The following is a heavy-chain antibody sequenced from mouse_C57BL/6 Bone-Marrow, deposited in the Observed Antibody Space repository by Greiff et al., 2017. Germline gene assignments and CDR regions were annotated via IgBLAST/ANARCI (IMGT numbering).Heavy chain of an antibody. J-gene: IGHJ1*03. V-gene: IGHV3-6*01. Sequence: DVKLQESGPGLVKPSQSLSLTCSVTGYSITSGYYWNWIRQFPGNKLEWMGYISYDGSNNYNPSLKNRISITRDTSKNQFFLKLNSVTTEDTATYYCARDRYYGSSYWYFDVWGTGTTVTVSS. CDR3: ARDRYYGSSYWYFDV. CDR1: GYSITSGYY. D-gene: IGHD1-1*01. CDR2: ISYDGSN.